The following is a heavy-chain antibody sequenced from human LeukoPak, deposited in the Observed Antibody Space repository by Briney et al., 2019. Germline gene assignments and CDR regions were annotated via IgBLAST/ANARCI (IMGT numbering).Heavy chain of an antibody. CDR2: ISYDGSNK. CDR1: GFTFSSYA. V-gene: IGHV3-30*04. CDR3: ARDHPNCSGGSCYGPIDY. J-gene: IGHJ4*02. Sequence: PGRSLRLSCAASGFTFSSYAMHWVRQAPGKGLEWVAVISYDGSNKYYADSVKGRFTISRDNSKNTLYLQMNSLRAEDTAVYCCARDHPNCSGGSCYGPIDYWGQGTLVTVSS. D-gene: IGHD2-15*01.